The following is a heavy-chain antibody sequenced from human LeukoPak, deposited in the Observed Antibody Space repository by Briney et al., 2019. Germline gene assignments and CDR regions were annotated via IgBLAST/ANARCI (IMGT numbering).Heavy chain of an antibody. Sequence: PSETLSLTCTVSGGSISSSRYYWGWIRQPPGKGLEWIGSIYYTGSTYYNPSLRSRVSISVDTSKNQFTLKLSSVTAADTAVYYCARRGVVATPDANFWGQGTLLTVSS. CDR2: IYYTGST. D-gene: IGHD5-12*01. CDR3: ARRGVVATPDANF. J-gene: IGHJ4*02. CDR1: GGSISSSRYY. V-gene: IGHV4-39*01.